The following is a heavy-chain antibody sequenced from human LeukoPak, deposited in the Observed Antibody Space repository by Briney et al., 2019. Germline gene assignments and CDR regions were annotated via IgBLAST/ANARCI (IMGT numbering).Heavy chain of an antibody. D-gene: IGHD1-1*01. V-gene: IGHV3-48*02. CDR2: INSGSSTI. J-gene: IGHJ3*02. CDR1: GFMLGSYS. CDR3: ARVLLERPGIDSFDM. Sequence: GGSLRLSCGAYGFMLGSYSMDWVRLAPGKGLEWGSNINSGSSTIYYADSVKGRFTISRDNAGNSLYLQMNSLRDEDTAVYYCARVLLERPGIDSFDMWGQGTMVTVPS.